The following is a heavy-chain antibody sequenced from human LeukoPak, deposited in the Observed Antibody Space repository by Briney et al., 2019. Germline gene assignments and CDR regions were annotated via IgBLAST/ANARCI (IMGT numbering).Heavy chain of an antibody. Sequence: SETLSLTCTVSRGSVNSNSYYWGWIRQPPGKGLEWIGTIYYSGNTYYNPSLESRITISVDTSKNQFSLKLTSVTAADTAVYYCARDHEVSSSSFDYWGQGTLVTVSS. CDR3: ARDHEVSSSSFDY. D-gene: IGHD6-6*01. CDR2: IYYSGNT. J-gene: IGHJ4*02. V-gene: IGHV4-39*07. CDR1: RGSVNSNSYY.